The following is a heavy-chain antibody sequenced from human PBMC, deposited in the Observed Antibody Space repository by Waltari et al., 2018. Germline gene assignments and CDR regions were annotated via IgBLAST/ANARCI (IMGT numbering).Heavy chain of an antibody. CDR2: IYYSGSS. J-gene: IGHJ4*02. Sequence: QVQLQESGPGLVKPSQTLSLTCTVSGGSISSGGYYWSWIRQHPGKGLEWIGYIYYSGSSYYNPSLKRRVTISVDTSKNQFSLKLSSVTAADTAVYYCASVEMATTHFDYWGQGTLVTVSS. CDR3: ASVEMATTHFDY. CDR1: GGSISSGGYY. D-gene: IGHD5-12*01. V-gene: IGHV4-31*03.